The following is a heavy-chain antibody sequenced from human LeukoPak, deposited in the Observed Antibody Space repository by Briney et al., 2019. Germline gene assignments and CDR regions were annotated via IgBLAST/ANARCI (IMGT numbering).Heavy chain of an antibody. CDR2: IRYDGSNK. CDR3: AKSSVGAVAGKVYYYYGIDV. J-gene: IGHJ6*02. CDR1: GFTFSDYY. V-gene: IGHV3-30*02. D-gene: IGHD6-19*01. Sequence: PGGSLRLSCTVSGFTFSDYYMSWIRQAPGKGLEWVAFIRYDGSNKYYADSVKGRFTISRDNSKNTLYLQMNSLRAEDTAVYYCAKSSVGAVAGKVYYYYGIDVWGQGTTVTVSS.